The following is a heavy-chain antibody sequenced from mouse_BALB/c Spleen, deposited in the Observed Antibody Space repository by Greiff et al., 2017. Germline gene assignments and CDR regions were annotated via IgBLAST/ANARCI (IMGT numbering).Heavy chain of an antibody. Sequence: EVNVVESGGGLVKPGGSLKLSCAASGFTFSSYTMSWVRQTPEKRLEWVATISSGGSYTYYPDSVKGRFTISRDNAKNTLYLQMSSLKSEDTAMYYCTREATVVATEAMDYWGQGTSVTVSS. CDR3: TREATVVATEAMDY. J-gene: IGHJ4*01. D-gene: IGHD1-1*01. CDR1: GFTFSSYT. CDR2: ISSGGSYT. V-gene: IGHV5-6-4*01.